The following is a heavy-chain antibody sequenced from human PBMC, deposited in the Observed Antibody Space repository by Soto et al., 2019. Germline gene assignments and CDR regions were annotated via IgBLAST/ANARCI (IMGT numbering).Heavy chain of an antibody. CDR3: ARPVVAGTPDY. CDR1: GFTFSRSP. V-gene: IGHV3-30-3*01. CDR2: ISADGSSQ. D-gene: IGHD2-15*01. J-gene: IGHJ4*02. Sequence: QVQLVESGGGEVQPGTSLRLSCAASGFTFSRSPMYWVRQAPGKGLDWVGLISADGSSQHYADSVRGRFIISRDNFRNTMSLQMDRLKPEDTAVYYCARPVVAGTPDYWGQGALVSVSS.